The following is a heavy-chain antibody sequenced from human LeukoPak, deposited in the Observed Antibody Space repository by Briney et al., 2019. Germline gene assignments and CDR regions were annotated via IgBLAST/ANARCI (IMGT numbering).Heavy chain of an antibody. CDR3: ARAEVNTADFDF. V-gene: IGHV4-4*07. D-gene: IGHD5-18*01. CDR2: IYTSGST. J-gene: IGHJ4*02. CDR1: GGSISNYY. Sequence: SETLSLTCTVSGGSISNYYWNWIRQPAGKGLEWIGRIYTSGSTNYNPSLKSRVTMSVDASKNHFSLKLSSVTAADTAVYYCARAEVNTADFDFWGQGTLVTVSS.